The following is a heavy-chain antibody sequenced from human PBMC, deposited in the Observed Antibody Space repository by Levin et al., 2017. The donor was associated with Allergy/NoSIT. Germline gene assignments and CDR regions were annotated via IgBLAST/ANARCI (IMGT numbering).Heavy chain of an antibody. CDR1: GFTFSSYA. Sequence: GGSLRLSCAASGFTFSSYAMSWVRQAPGKGLEWVSAISGSGGATYYADSLKGRFTISRDNSKNTLYLQMNSLRAEDTAVYYCAKGYSSSWLNDYWGQGTLVTVSS. CDR3: AKGYSSSWLNDY. CDR2: ISGSGGAT. J-gene: IGHJ4*02. D-gene: IGHD6-13*01. V-gene: IGHV3-23*01.